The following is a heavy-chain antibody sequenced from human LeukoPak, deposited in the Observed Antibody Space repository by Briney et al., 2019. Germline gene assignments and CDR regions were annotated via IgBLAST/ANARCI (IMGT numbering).Heavy chain of an antibody. CDR1: GGSFSGYY. J-gene: IGHJ4*02. Sequence: SETLSLTCAVYGGSFSGYYWTWIRQPPGKGLEWIGEINHSGSTNYNPSLKSRVTISVDTSKNQFSLKLSSVTAADTAVYYCARDTPKLDYWGQGTLVTVSS. V-gene: IGHV4-34*01. CDR3: ARDTPKLDY. D-gene: IGHD1-26*01. CDR2: INHSGST.